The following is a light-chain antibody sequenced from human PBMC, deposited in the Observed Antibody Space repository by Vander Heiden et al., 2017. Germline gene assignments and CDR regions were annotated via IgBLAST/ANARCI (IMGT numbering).Light chain of an antibody. V-gene: IGKV3-20*01. CDR3: QQYSSSHNT. CDR2: GAS. Sequence: EIVLTQSPGTLSLSPGERATLSCRASQSVSSSYLAWYQQQPGQAPRLLNYGASSKAAGIPDMCSSGGSRDVSTPTISRLEAEVSASYCHQQYSSSHNTFGQGTKLEIK. CDR1: QSVSSSY. J-gene: IGKJ2*01.